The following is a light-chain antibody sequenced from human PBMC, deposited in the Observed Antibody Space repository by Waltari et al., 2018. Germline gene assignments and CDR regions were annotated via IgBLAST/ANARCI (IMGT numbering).Light chain of an antibody. V-gene: IGLV1-51*02. Sequence: QSVLTQPPSVSAAPGQRVTISCSGGSSNIGNNYVSWYRQFPGTAPKLLMYEVSGRPSGIPGRCSGSKSGTSATLDITGLQAGDEADYYCGTWDSSLSGAVFGGGTHLTVL. CDR3: GTWDSSLSGAV. CDR2: EVS. CDR1: SSNIGNNY. J-gene: IGLJ7*01.